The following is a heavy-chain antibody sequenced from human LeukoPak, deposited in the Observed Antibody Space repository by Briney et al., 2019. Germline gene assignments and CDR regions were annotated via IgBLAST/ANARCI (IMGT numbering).Heavy chain of an antibody. CDR3: ARAGYSYGLAFSGSFDY. D-gene: IGHD5-18*01. J-gene: IGHJ4*02. V-gene: IGHV4-59*01. CDR2: IYYSGST. Sequence: SETLSLTCTVSGGSISNYYWSWIRQPPGKGLEWIGYIYYSGSTNYNPSLKSRVTISVDTSKNQFSLKLSSVTAADTAVYYCARAGYSYGLAFSGSFDYWGQGTLVTVSS. CDR1: GGSISNYY.